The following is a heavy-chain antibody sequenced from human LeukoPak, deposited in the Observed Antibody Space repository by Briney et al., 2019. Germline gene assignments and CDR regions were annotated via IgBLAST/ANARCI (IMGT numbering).Heavy chain of an antibody. V-gene: IGHV4-31*03. Sequence: SQTLSLTCTVSGGSISSSGYYWSWIRQHPGKGLEWIGYIYYSGSTYYNPSLKSRVTISVDTSKNQFSLKLSSVTAADTAVYYCARDSASNWFDPWGQGTLVTVSS. J-gene: IGHJ5*02. CDR1: GGSISSSGYY. CDR3: ARDSASNWFDP. CDR2: IYYSGST.